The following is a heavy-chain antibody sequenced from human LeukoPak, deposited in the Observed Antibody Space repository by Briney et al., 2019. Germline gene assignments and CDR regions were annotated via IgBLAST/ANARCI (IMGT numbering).Heavy chain of an antibody. Sequence: SETLSLTCAVYGGSFSGYYWSWIRQPPGKGLEWIGEINHSGSTNYNPSLKSRVTVSVDTSKNQFSLKLSSVTAADTAVYYCARLLRGGRDTPMVTMIVVRAKSGAFDIWGQGTMVTVSS. CDR2: INHSGST. CDR3: ARLLRGGRDTPMVTMIVVRAKSGAFDI. J-gene: IGHJ3*02. V-gene: IGHV4-34*01. CDR1: GGSFSGYY. D-gene: IGHD3-22*01.